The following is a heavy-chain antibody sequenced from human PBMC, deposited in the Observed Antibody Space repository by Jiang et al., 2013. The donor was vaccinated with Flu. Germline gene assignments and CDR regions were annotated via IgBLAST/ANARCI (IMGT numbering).Heavy chain of an antibody. D-gene: IGHD2-2*01. CDR3: ARSRTEVVPAAISEF. CDR2: INAGNGNT. J-gene: IGHJ4*02. V-gene: IGHV1-3*01. CDR1: GYTFTSYA. Sequence: SGAEVKKPGASVKVSCKASGYTFTSYAMHWVRQAPGQRLEWMGWINAGNGNTKYSQKFQGRVTITRDTSASTAYMELSSLRSEDTAVYYCARSRTEVVPAAISEFWGQGTLVTVSS.